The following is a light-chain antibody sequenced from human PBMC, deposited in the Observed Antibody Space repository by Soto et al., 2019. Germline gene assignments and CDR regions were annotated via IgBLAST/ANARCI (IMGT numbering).Light chain of an antibody. J-gene: IGLJ1*01. V-gene: IGLV2-8*01. CDR1: SSDVGGCKF. CDR3: SSCAGSNNPYV. Sequence: QSVLTQPPSASGSPRQSVTISCTRTSSDVGGCKFVSWYQQYPGKAPKLIIYEVSKRPSGVPDRFSGSKSGNTASLTVSGLQAEDEADYYCSSCAGSNNPYVFGTGTKVTVL. CDR2: EVS.